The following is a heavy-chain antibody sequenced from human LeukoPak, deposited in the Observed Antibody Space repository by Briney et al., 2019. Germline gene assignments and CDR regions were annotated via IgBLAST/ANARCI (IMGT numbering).Heavy chain of an antibody. CDR3: ARDDYGGTFDAFDI. CDR1: GFTFSNYE. Sequence: GGSLRLSCAASGFTFSNYEMNWVRQAPGKGLEWVSYIGSGGGSIYYADSVRGQFTSSRDNAKKSLFLQMNSLRVEDTAAYYCARDDYGGTFDAFDIWGQGAMVTVSS. J-gene: IGHJ3*02. D-gene: IGHD4-17*01. V-gene: IGHV3-48*03. CDR2: IGSGGGSI.